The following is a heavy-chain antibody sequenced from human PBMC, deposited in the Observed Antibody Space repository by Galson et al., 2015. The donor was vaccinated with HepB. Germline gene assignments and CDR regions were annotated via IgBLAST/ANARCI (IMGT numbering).Heavy chain of an antibody. Sequence: SVKVSCKASGYTFTSYGISWVRQAPGQGLEWMGWISAYNGNTNYAQKLQGRVTMTTDTSTSTAYMELRSLRSDDTAVYYCAREIYPESIAAAARDAFDIWGQGTMVTVSS. CDR1: GYTFTSYG. CDR2: ISAYNGNT. D-gene: IGHD6-13*01. V-gene: IGHV1-18*01. J-gene: IGHJ3*02. CDR3: AREIYPESIAAAARDAFDI.